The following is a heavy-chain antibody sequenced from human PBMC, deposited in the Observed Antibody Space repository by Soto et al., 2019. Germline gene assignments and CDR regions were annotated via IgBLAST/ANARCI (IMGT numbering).Heavy chain of an antibody. CDR2: ISAYNGNT. CDR1: GYTFTSYG. D-gene: IGHD1-26*01. CDR3: ARDPPEVGATRERSDY. Sequence: QVQLVQSGAEVKKPGASVKVSCKASGYTFTSYGISWVRQAPGQGLEWMGWISAYNGNTNYAQKLQGRVTMTTDTPTSTAYMELRSLRSDETAVYYCARDPPEVGATRERSDYWGQGTLVTVSS. J-gene: IGHJ4*02. V-gene: IGHV1-18*01.